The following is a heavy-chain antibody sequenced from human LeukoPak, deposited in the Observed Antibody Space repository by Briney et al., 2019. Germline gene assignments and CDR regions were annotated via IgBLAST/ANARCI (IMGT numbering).Heavy chain of an antibody. V-gene: IGHV1-2*04. CDR3: ARGREIVVVPAAIAPLTGPWGPGDYYGMDV. CDR2: INPNSGGT. D-gene: IGHD2-2*01. Sequence: ASVKVSCKASGYTFTGYYMHWVRQAPGQGLEWMGWINPNSGGTNHAQKFQGWVTMTRDTSISTAYMELSRLRSDDTAVYYCARGREIVVVPAAIAPLTGPWGPGDYYGMDVWGQGTTVTVSS. J-gene: IGHJ6*02. CDR1: GYTFTGYY.